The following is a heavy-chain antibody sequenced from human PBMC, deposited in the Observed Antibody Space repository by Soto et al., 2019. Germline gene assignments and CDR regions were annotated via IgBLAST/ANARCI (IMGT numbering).Heavy chain of an antibody. J-gene: IGHJ5*02. CDR1: GGSVSSGSYY. V-gene: IGHV4-61*01. Sequence: SETLSLTCTVSGGSVSSGSYYWSWIRQPPGKGLEWIGYIYYSGSTNYNPSLKSRVPISVDTSKNQFSLKLSSVTAADTAVYYCAREGSGSYFNWFDPWGQGTLVTVSS. CDR2: IYYSGST. D-gene: IGHD3-10*01. CDR3: AREGSGSYFNWFDP.